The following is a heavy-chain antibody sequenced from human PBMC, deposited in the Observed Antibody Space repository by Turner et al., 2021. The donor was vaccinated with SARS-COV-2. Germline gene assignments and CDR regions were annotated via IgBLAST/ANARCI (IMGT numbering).Heavy chain of an antibody. CDR1: GGSISRSSYY. J-gene: IGHJ6*02. CDR2: IYYSVST. D-gene: IGHD6-13*01. Sequence: QLQLQESGPGLVKPSETLSLTCTVSGGSISRSSYYWGWIRQPPGKGLEWIGSIYYSVSTYYNPSLKSRVTISVDTSKNQFSLKLSSVTAADTAVYYCATSTVAGTELNYYGMDVWGQGTTVTVSS. V-gene: IGHV4-39*01. CDR3: ATSTVAGTELNYYGMDV.